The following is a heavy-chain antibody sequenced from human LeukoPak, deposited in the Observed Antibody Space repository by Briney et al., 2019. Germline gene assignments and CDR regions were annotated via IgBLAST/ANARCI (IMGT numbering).Heavy chain of an antibody. V-gene: IGHV3-48*04. J-gene: IGHJ4*02. CDR3: ARDSPARGIDY. CDR2: ISSSTSTI. CDR1: GFTFSNYS. Sequence: PGGSLRLSCAASGFTFSNYSMNWVRQAPGKGLEWVSYISSSTSTIYYADSVKGRFTISRDNAKNSLYLQMNSLRAEDTAVYYCARDSPARGIDYWGQGTLVTVSS. D-gene: IGHD3-10*01.